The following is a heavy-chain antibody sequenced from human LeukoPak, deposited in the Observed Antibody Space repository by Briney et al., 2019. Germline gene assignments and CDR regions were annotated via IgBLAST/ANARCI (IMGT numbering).Heavy chain of an antibody. Sequence: ASVKVSCKASGGTFSSYAISWVRRAPGQGLEWMGRIIPILGIANYAQKFQGRVTITADKSTSTAYMELSSLRSEDTAVYYCARDLGSGSYPFGYWGQGTLVTVSS. D-gene: IGHD1-26*01. J-gene: IGHJ4*02. CDR1: GGTFSSYA. V-gene: IGHV1-69*04. CDR3: ARDLGSGSYPFGY. CDR2: IIPILGIA.